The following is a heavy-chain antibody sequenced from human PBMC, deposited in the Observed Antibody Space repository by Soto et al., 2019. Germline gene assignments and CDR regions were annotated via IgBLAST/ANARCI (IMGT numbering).Heavy chain of an antibody. V-gene: IGHV5-51*01. Sequence: GESLKISCKGSGYSFTSYWIGWVRQMPGKGLEWMGIIYPGDSDTRYSPSFQGQVTISADKSISTAYLQWSSLKASDTAMYYCARRNFWSGYYTNHQGRDYRRQVPLVTV. J-gene: IGHJ4*02. CDR1: GYSFTSYW. CDR2: IYPGDSDT. D-gene: IGHD3-3*01. CDR3: ARRNFWSGYYTNHQGRDY.